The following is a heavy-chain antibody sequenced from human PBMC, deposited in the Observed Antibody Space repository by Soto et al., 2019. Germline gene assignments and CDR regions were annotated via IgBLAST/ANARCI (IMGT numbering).Heavy chain of an antibody. CDR3: ARDLGSSRLKFAFDI. V-gene: IGHV1-3*01. D-gene: IGHD6-25*01. CDR2: INAGNGNT. CDR1: GYTFTSYA. J-gene: IGHJ3*02. Sequence: ASVKVSCKASGYTFTSYAMHWVRQAPGQRLEWMGWINAGNGNTKYSQKFQGRVTIIRDTSASTAYMELSSLRSEDTAVYYCARDLGSSRLKFAFDIWGQGTMVTVSS.